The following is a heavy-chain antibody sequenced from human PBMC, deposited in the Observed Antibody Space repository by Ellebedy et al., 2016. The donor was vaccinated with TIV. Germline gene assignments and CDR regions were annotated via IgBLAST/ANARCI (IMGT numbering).Heavy chain of an antibody. CDR2: IYHSGST. Sequence: MPSETLSLTCAVSGGSISSGGYSWSWIRQPPGKGLEWIGYIYHSGSTYYNPSLKSRVTISVDRSKNQFSLKLSSVAAADTAVYYCARVDMGSAFRVFDYWGQGTLVTVSS. J-gene: IGHJ4*02. CDR3: ARVDMGSAFRVFDY. V-gene: IGHV4-30-2*01. CDR1: GGSISSGGYS. D-gene: IGHD3-9*01.